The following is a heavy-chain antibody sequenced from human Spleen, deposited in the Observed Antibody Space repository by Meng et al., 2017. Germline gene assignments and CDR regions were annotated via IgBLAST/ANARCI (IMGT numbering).Heavy chain of an antibody. CDR1: GYNFNAYY. CDR2: IDTKTGSP. J-gene: IGHJ4*02. D-gene: IGHD2-2*01. V-gene: IGHV7-4-1*02. CDR3: TRDGYSDCSRTSCFDY. Sequence: ASVKVSCKPSGYNFNAYYIHWVRQAPGQGLEWMGWIDTKTGSPRYAQGFKGRLVFSSDTSVSTAYLQISGLKADDTAVYYCTRDGYSDCSRTSCFDYWGQGTLVTVSS.